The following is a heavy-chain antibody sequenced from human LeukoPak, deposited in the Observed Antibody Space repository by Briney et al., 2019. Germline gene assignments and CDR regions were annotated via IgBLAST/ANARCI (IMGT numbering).Heavy chain of an antibody. CDR1: GGSISSYY. Sequence: KASETLSLTCTGSGGSISSYYWGWIRQPPAKGMKWIGSIYHSGSTYYNPSLKSRVTISVDTSKNQFSLKLSSVTAADTAVYYCARGYSGSYYFAFDIWGQGTMVTVSS. J-gene: IGHJ3*02. V-gene: IGHV4-38-2*02. CDR2: IYHSGST. D-gene: IGHD1-26*01. CDR3: ARGYSGSYYFAFDI.